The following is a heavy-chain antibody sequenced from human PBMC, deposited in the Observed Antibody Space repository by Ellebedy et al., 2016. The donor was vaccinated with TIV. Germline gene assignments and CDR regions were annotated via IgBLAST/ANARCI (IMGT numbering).Heavy chain of an antibody. CDR2: INPDSGGT. V-gene: IGHV1-2*02. D-gene: IGHD6-13*01. J-gene: IGHJ6*02. CDR1: GGTFSSYA. CDR3: ARVRRASSGLDV. Sequence: ASVKVSCKAYGGTFSSYAISWVRQAPGQGLEWMGWINPDSGGTNYAQKFQGRVSMARDTSISTVYMELGRLNSDDTAVYYCARVRRASSGLDVWGQGTTVTVSS.